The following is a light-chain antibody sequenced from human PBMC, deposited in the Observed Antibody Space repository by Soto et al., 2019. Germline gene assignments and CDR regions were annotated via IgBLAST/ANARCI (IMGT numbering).Light chain of an antibody. J-gene: IGLJ2*01. CDR3: SSYAGNSYVV. CDR2: EVT. Sequence: SALTQTASVSGSPGQSITISCTGTSNDIGTYKSVSWYQQVPGKAPKLVIYEVTKRPSGVSDRFSASKSGNTASLTISGLQSEDEADYYCSSYAGNSYVVFGGGTKLTVL. V-gene: IGLV2-23*02. CDR1: SNDIGTYKS.